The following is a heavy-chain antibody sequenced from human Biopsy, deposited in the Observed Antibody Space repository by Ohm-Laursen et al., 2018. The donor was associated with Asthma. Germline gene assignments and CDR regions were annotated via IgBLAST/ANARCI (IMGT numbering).Heavy chain of an antibody. CDR1: GFTFTDYW. V-gene: IGHV3-74*01. CDR2: INVEGTTT. J-gene: IGHJ6*02. D-gene: IGHD2-15*01. CDR3: ARVDGVVEPATRMGGMDV. Sequence: GSLRLSCAASGFTFTDYWMHWVRQAPGKGLVWVSRINVEGTTTNYADSVKGRFTISRDNAKNTLYLQMNSLSAEDSAVYYCARVDGVVEPATRMGGMDVWGQGTTVTVSS.